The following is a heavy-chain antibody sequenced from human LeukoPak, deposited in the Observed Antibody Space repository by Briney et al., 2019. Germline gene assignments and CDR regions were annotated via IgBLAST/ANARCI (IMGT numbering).Heavy chain of an antibody. Sequence: ESGPTLVNPTQTLTLTCTFSGFSLSTSGVGVGWIRQPPGKALEWLALIYWDDDKRYSPSLKSRLTITKDTSKNQVVFTMTNMDPVDTATYYCAHRRSSKHPRSPSFDIWGQGTMVTVSS. D-gene: IGHD6-13*01. CDR1: GFSLSTSGVG. CDR2: IYWDDDK. CDR3: AHRRSSKHPRSPSFDI. J-gene: IGHJ3*02. V-gene: IGHV2-5*02.